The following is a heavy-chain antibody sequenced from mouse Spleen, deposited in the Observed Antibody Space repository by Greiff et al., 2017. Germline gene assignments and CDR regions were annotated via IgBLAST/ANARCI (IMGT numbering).Heavy chain of an antibody. J-gene: IGHJ2*01. CDR2: ISSGGDYI. CDR1: GFTFSSYA. CDR3: TRVITTDYFDY. Sequence: EVQLVESGEGLVKPGGSLKLSCAASGFTFSSYAMSWVRQTPEKRLEWVAYISSGGDYIYYADTVKGRFTISRDNARNTLYLQMSSLKSEDTTMYYCTRVITTDYFDYWGQGTTLTVSS. D-gene: IGHD1-1*01. V-gene: IGHV5-9-1*02.